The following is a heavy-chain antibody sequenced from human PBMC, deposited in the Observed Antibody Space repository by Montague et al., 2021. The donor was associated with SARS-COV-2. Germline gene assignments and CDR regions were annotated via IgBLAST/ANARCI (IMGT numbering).Heavy chain of an antibody. Sequence: CAIFGDSVSTNSGTWNWVRLSPSRGLEWLGRTYYRSEWYSDYSVSVKSRISINPDTSKNQFSLQPSSVTPEDTAVYYCARAERGSCGDGNCYQYFFNYWGQGTLVTVSS. CDR3: ARAERGSCGDGNCYQYFFNY. J-gene: IGHJ4*02. D-gene: IGHD2-15*01. CDR2: TYYRSEWYS. V-gene: IGHV6-1*01. CDR1: GDSVSTNSGT.